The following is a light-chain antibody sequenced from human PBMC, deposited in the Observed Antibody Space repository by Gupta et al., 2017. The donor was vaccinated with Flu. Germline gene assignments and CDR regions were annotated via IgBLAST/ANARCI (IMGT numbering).Light chain of an antibody. Sequence: RDPGKAPKLLIYDVSERPSGVPDRLSGSKSGNTASLTISGLQAADEADYYCCSYAGTYTWVFGGGTKLTVL. V-gene: IGLV2-11*01. J-gene: IGLJ3*02. CDR3: CSYAGTYTWV. CDR2: DVS.